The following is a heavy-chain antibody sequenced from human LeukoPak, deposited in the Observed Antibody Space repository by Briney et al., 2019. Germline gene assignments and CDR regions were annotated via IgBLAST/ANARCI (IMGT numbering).Heavy chain of an antibody. CDR1: GGSISSYY. D-gene: IGHD6-13*01. CDR3: ASWSSSWGLFDY. Sequence: PSETLSLTCTVSGGSISSYYWSWIRQPAEKGLEWIGRIYTSGSTNYNPSLKSRVTMSVDTSKNQSSLKLSSVTAADTAVYYCASWSSSWGLFDYWGQGTLVTVSS. CDR2: IYTSGST. V-gene: IGHV4-4*07. J-gene: IGHJ4*02.